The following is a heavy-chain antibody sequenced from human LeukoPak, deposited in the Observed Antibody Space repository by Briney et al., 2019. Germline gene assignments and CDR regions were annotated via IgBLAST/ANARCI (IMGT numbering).Heavy chain of an antibody. CDR2: IGPSGTAI. Sequence: PGGSLRLSCAASGFTFSSYAMNWVRQAPGRGLEWVSYIGPSGTAIYYADSVKGRFTISRDNAKNSLYLQMNSLRAEDTAVYYCARDSPRGLWFAAYYFDYWGQGTLVTVSS. D-gene: IGHD3-10*01. CDR1: GFTFSSYA. J-gene: IGHJ4*02. V-gene: IGHV3-48*03. CDR3: ARDSPRGLWFAAYYFDY.